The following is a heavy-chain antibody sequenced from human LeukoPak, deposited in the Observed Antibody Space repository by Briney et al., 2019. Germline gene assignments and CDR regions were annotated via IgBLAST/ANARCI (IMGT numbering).Heavy chain of an antibody. Sequence: GSLRLSCAASGFTFSSYAMSWVRQAPGKGLEWIGSIYYSGSTYYNPSLKSRVTISVDTSKNQFSLKLSSVTAADTAVYYCARQTAYYYGSGSYYNRPYFDYWGQGTLVTVSS. CDR2: IYYSGST. V-gene: IGHV4-39*01. CDR3: ARQTAYYYGSGSYYNRPYFDY. D-gene: IGHD3-10*01. CDR1: GFTFSSYA. J-gene: IGHJ4*02.